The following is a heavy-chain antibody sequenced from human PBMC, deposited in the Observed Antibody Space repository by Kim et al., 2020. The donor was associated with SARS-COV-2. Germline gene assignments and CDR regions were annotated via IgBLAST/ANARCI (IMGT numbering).Heavy chain of an antibody. D-gene: IGHD6-13*01. CDR3: ASYSSSWSYFDY. Sequence: TNYNPPLESRVTISVDTSKDQFALKLSSVTAADTAVYYCASYSSSWSYFDYWGQGTLVTVSS. V-gene: IGHV4-4*09. CDR2: T. J-gene: IGHJ4*02.